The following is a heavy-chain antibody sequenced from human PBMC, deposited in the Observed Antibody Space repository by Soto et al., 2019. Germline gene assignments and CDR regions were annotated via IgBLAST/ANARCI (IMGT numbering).Heavy chain of an antibody. V-gene: IGHV1-58*02. J-gene: IGHJ5*02. D-gene: IGHD3-10*01. CDR2: IVVGSGNT. CDR3: VATERITMVRGVIIGAWFDP. CDR1: GYTFTGSY. Sequence: SVKVSCKASGYTFTGSYMQWVRQARGQRLEWIGWIVVGSGNTNYAQKFQERVTITRDMSTSTAYMELSSLRSEDTAVYYCVATERITMVRGVIIGAWFDPWGQGTLVTVSS.